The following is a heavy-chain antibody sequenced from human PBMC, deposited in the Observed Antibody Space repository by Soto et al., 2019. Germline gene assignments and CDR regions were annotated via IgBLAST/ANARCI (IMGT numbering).Heavy chain of an antibody. Sequence: QVQLQESAPGLVKPSVTLSLTCTVSGGSISSYYWSWIRQPPGKGLEWIGYIYYSGSTNYNPSLXRXAXTXLDTSKNQFSLKLSSVTAADTAVYYCARVYGGAFDYWGQGTLVTVSS. J-gene: IGHJ4*02. CDR3: ARVYGGAFDY. D-gene: IGHD4-17*01. CDR2: IYYSGST. V-gene: IGHV4-59*01. CDR1: GGSISSYY.